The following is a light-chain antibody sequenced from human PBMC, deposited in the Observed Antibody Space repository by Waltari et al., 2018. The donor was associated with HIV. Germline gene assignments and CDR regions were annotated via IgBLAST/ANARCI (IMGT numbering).Light chain of an antibody. Sequence: DIQMTQSPSSLSASVGDRVTITCRASQTISTYLNWYQQKPGKAPNLLIYAAFNLQSGVPSRFSGSGSGTDFTLTFSSLQPEDFASYYCQQSYKAPRTFGQGTKVEIK. CDR3: QQSYKAPRT. J-gene: IGKJ1*01. CDR1: QTISTY. V-gene: IGKV1-39*01. CDR2: AAF.